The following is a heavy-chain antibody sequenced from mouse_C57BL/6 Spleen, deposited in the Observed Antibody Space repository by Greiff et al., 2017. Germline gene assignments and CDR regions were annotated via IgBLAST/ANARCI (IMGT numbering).Heavy chain of an antibody. V-gene: IGHV1-50*01. CDR1: GYTFTSYW. Sequence: QVQLQQSGAELVKPGASVKLSCKASGYTFTSYWMQWVKQRPGQGLEWIGEIDPSDSYTNYNQKFKGKATLTVDTSSSTAYMQLSSLTSEDSAVYYCARSLTGTKDYFDYWGQGTTLTVSS. J-gene: IGHJ2*01. CDR2: IDPSDSYT. CDR3: ARSLTGTKDYFDY. D-gene: IGHD4-1*01.